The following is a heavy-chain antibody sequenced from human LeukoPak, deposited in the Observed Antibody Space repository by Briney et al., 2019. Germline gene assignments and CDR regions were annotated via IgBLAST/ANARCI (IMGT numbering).Heavy chain of an antibody. J-gene: IGHJ6*02. Sequence: SETLSLTCTVSGGSISDYFWTWIRQPPGKGLEWLGYLYDSGSTSYNPSLKSRVTMSVDTSMNQFSLRLTSVTPADTAVYYCARGGSVASSYYYYGFDVWGQGTTVTVSS. D-gene: IGHD3-16*01. CDR2: LYDSGST. V-gene: IGHV4-59*12. CDR1: GGSISDYF. CDR3: ARGGSVASSYYYYGFDV.